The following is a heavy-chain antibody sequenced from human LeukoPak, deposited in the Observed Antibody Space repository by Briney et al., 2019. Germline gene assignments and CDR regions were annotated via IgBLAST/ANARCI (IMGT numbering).Heavy chain of an antibody. Sequence: GGSLRLSCAASGFTFTNYWMNWVRQAPGKGLEWVARIKQDGSEKYYVESVKGRFTISRDNAKNSLYLRMDSLRAEDTAVYYCAREGFCSGGTCSYDNWGQGTLVTVSS. J-gene: IGHJ4*02. CDR3: AREGFCSGGTCSYDN. CDR2: IKQDGSEK. CDR1: GFTFTNYW. D-gene: IGHD2-15*01. V-gene: IGHV3-7*01.